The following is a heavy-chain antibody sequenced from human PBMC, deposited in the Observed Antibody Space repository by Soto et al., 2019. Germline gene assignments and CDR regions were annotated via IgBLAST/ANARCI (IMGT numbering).Heavy chain of an antibody. J-gene: IGHJ5*02. V-gene: IGHV1-18*01. CDR3: ARDHGSWSPNRFDP. CDR1: GYTFTSYG. CDR2: ISAYNGNT. D-gene: IGHD6-13*01. Sequence: GASVKVSCKASGYTFTSYGISWVRQAPGQGLAWMGWISAYNGNTNYAQKLQGRVTMTTDTSTSTAYMELRSLRSDDTAVYYCARDHGSWSPNRFDPWGQGTLVTVSS.